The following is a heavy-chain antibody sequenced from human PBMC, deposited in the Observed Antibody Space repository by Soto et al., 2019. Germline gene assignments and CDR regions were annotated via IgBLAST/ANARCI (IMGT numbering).Heavy chain of an antibody. CDR3: ARSIVMVTALDY. Sequence: QVQLVQSGAEEKKPGASVKVSCKASGYTFTSYAMHWVRQAPGQRLEWLGWNNAGNGNTKYSQKFQGKVTITRDTSASTVYLELSSLRSEDMAVYYCARSIVMVTALDYWGRGTLVTVSS. CDR2: NNAGNGNT. D-gene: IGHD2-21*02. V-gene: IGHV1-3*05. CDR1: GYTFTSYA. J-gene: IGHJ4*02.